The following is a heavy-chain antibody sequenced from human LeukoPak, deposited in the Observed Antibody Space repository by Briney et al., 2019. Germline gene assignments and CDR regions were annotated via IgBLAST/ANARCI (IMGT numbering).Heavy chain of an antibody. V-gene: IGHV1-18*01. Sequence: ASVKVSCKASGYIFVSYYINWVRQAPGEGLEWMGSISGYNGHTNYAQKFQGRVTMTTDTSTSTAYMELRSLTSDDTAVYFCARGRDHPLIDYWGQGTLVTVSS. CDR1: GYIFVSYY. J-gene: IGHJ4*02. CDR3: ARGRDHPLIDY. CDR2: ISGYNGHT. D-gene: IGHD1-14*01.